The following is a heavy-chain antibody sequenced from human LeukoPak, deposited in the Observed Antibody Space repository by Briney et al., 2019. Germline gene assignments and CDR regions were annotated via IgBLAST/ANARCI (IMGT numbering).Heavy chain of an antibody. CDR2: ISNSGGST. CDR3: AKAPGGVIVWYDY. CDR1: GFTFSSYA. Sequence: GGSLRLSCAASGFTFSSYAMSWVRQAPGKGLEWVSAISNSGGSTYYADSVKDRFTISRDNSKNTLYLQMNSLRAEDTAVYYCAKAPGGVIVWYDYWSQGTLVTVSS. J-gene: IGHJ4*02. V-gene: IGHV3-23*01. D-gene: IGHD3-16*02.